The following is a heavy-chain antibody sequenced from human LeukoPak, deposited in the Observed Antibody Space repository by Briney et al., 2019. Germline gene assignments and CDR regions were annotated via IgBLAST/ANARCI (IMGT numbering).Heavy chain of an antibody. Sequence: SETLSLTCAVYGGSFSGYYWSWIRQPPGKGLEWIGEIYHSGSTNYNPSLKSRVTISVDKSKNQFSLKLSSVTAADTAVYYCARVSGYSYGWYYFDYWGQGTLVTVSS. V-gene: IGHV4-34*01. J-gene: IGHJ4*02. CDR3: ARVSGYSYGWYYFDY. CDR1: GGSFSGYY. CDR2: IYHSGST. D-gene: IGHD5-18*01.